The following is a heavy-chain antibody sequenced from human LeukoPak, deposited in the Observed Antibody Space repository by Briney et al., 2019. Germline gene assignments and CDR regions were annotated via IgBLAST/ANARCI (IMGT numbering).Heavy chain of an antibody. Sequence: SVKVSCKASGGTFSSYAISWVRQAPGQGLEWMGGIIPIFGTANYAQKFQGRVTITADESTSAAYMELSSLRSEDTAVYYCARARVPIVVVPAALNYWGQGTLVTVSS. CDR2: IIPIFGTA. CDR1: GGTFSSYA. CDR3: ARARVPIVVVPAALNY. V-gene: IGHV1-69*13. J-gene: IGHJ4*02. D-gene: IGHD2-2*01.